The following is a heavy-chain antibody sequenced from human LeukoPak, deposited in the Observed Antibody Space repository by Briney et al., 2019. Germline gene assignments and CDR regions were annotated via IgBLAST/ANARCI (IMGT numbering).Heavy chain of an antibody. CDR2: IYHSGST. CDR3: ARSLYYYDTSAPRAFDI. J-gene: IGHJ3*02. V-gene: IGHV4-30-2*01. Sequence: SETLSLTCTVSGGSISSGGYSWSWIRQPPGKGLEWIGFIYHSGSTYYNPSLKSRLTISVDRSKNQFSLKLSSVTAADTAVYYCARSLYYYDTSAPRAFDIWGQGTMVTVSS. CDR1: GGSISSGGYS. D-gene: IGHD3-22*01.